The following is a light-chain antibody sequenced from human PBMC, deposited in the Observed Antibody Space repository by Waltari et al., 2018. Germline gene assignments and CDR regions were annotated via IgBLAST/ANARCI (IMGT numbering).Light chain of an antibody. CDR2: DVN. J-gene: IGLJ2*01. CDR3: CSYAGSTSWL. CDR1: NSDVGGYNY. V-gene: IGLV2-11*01. Sequence: QSALTQPRSVSGSPGQSVAISCTGTNSDVGGYNYVSWYQHHPGKAPKLMIYDVNKRPSRVPDRFAGSKSGNTASLTISGLQAEDEAEYYCCSYAGSTSWLFGGGTKLTVL.